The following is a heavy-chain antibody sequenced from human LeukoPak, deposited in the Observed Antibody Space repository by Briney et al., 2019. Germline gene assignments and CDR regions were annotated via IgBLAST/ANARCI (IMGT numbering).Heavy chain of an antibody. V-gene: IGHV1-2*02. CDR1: GYTFTGYY. CDR3: ARITYYYYYMDV. D-gene: IGHD1-14*01. Sequence: ASVKVSCKASGYTFTGYYMHWVRQAPGQGLEWMGWINPNSGGTNYAQKFQGRVTMTRDTSISTAYMELSRLRSEDTAVYYCARITYYYYYMDVWGKGTTVTVSS. J-gene: IGHJ6*03. CDR2: INPNSGGT.